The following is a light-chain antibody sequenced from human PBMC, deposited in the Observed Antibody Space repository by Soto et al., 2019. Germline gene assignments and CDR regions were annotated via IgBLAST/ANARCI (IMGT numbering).Light chain of an antibody. J-gene: IGKJ2*01. CDR3: QQYNSFSLST. Sequence: DIQITQSPSTLSASVGDRGTITCRASQSIGDWLAWYQQRPGKPPTLLIYDASVSASGIPTRFSGSGSGTEFTLTITGLQPDDFATYYCQQYNSFSLSTFGRGT. CDR1: QSIGDW. CDR2: DAS. V-gene: IGKV1-5*01.